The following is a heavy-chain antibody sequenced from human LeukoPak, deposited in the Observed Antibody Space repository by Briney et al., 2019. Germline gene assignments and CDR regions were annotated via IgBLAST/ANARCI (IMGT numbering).Heavy chain of an antibody. Sequence: SETLSLTCTVSGGSISSSSFYWGWIRQPPGKGLEWIGSIYYNGNTYYNPSLKSRVTISVDTTKNQFSLKLSSVTAADTAVYYCATTYYDILTGSTDAFDIWGQGTMVTVSS. CDR3: ATTYYDILTGSTDAFDI. J-gene: IGHJ3*02. D-gene: IGHD3-9*01. CDR2: IYYNGNT. CDR1: GGSISSSSFY. V-gene: IGHV4-39*07.